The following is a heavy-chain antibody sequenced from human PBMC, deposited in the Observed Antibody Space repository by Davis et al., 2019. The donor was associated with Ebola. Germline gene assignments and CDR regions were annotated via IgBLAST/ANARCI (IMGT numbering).Heavy chain of an antibody. J-gene: IGHJ4*02. CDR3: AKEGGWYLLARIDY. Sequence: GESLKISCAASGFTFSSYAMSWVRQAPGKGLEWVSAISGSGGSTYYADSVKGRFTISRDNSKNTLYLQMNSLRAEDTAVYYCAKEGGWYLLARIDYWGQGTLVTVSS. CDR2: ISGSGGST. CDR1: GFTFSSYA. D-gene: IGHD6-19*01. V-gene: IGHV3-23*01.